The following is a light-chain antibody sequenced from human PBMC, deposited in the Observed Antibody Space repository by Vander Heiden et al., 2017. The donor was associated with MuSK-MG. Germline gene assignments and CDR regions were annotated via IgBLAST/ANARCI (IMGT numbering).Light chain of an antibody. CDR1: NIGSKS. V-gene: IGLV3-21*02. J-gene: IGLJ3*02. CDR3: QVWDTSDHPNWV. CDR2: DDS. Sequence: SYVLTQPPSVSVAPGQTARITCGGNNIGSKSVHWYQQKPGQAPVLVVYDDSERPSGIPERFSGSTSGNTATLTISRVEAGDEADYYCQVWDTSDHPNWVFGGGTKLTVL.